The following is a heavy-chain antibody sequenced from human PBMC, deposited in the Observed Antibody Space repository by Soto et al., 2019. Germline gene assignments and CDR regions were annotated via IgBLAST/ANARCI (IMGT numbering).Heavy chain of an antibody. Sequence: GASVKVSYKASGGTFSSYAISWVRQAPGQGLEWMGGIIPIFGTANYAQKFQGRVTITADESTSTAYMELSSLRSEDTAVYYCARDPLDDSYAPWGQGTLVTVSS. CDR3: ARDPLDDSYAP. CDR1: GGTFSSYA. D-gene: IGHD1-1*01. J-gene: IGHJ5*02. CDR2: IIPIFGTA. V-gene: IGHV1-69*13.